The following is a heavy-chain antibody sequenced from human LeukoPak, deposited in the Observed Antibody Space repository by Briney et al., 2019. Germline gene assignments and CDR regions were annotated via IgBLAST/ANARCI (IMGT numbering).Heavy chain of an antibody. V-gene: IGHV3-23*01. CDR2: ISGSDGST. CDR1: GFTFSSSA. J-gene: IGHJ4*02. D-gene: IGHD5-12*01. Sequence: PGGSLRLSCAASGFTFSSSAMSWVRLAPGKGLEWVSGISGSDGSTYYADSVKGRFTISRDNSKNTLFLQMNSLRAEDTAVYYCARVEGNIVTTTEGYFDYWGQGTLVTVSS. CDR3: ARVEGNIVTTTEGYFDY.